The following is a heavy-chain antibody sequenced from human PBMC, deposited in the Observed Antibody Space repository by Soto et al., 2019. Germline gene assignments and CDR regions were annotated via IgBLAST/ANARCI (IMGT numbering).Heavy chain of an antibody. Sequence: SETLSLTCTVSGGSIISYYWSWIRQPPGKGLEWIGYIYYSGSTNYNPSLKSRVTISVDTSKNQFSLKLSSVTAADTAVYYCASTTIFGVVINPDYYYYYMDVWGKGTTVTVSS. V-gene: IGHV4-59*01. J-gene: IGHJ6*03. CDR1: GGSIISYY. CDR2: IYYSGST. CDR3: ASTTIFGVVINPDYYYYYMDV. D-gene: IGHD3-3*01.